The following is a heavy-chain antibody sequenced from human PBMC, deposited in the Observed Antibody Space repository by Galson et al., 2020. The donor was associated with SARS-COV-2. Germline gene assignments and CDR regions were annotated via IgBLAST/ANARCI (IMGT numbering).Heavy chain of an antibody. V-gene: IGHV4-59*01. D-gene: IGHD2-21*01. CDR3: ATSYCGAECYYHFDI. J-gene: IGHJ3*02. Sequence: SETLSLTCTVSGASISSYYWSWIRQPPGKGLESIGYMYNSGSTNFNPSLRSRLSISVHTSRNQFSLKLSSVTAADTAVYYCATSYCGAECYYHFDIWGEGSMVTVSS. CDR1: GASISSYY. CDR2: MYNSGST.